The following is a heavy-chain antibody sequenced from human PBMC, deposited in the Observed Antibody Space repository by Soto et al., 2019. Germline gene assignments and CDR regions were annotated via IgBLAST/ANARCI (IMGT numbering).Heavy chain of an antibody. V-gene: IGHV3-21*01. D-gene: IGHD1-26*01. Sequence: PGGSLRLSCAASGFTFSSYSMNWVRQAPGKGLEWVSSISSSSSYIYYADSVKGRFTISRDNAKNSLYLQMNSLRAEDTAVYYCARGAPQSSQNYYYYYGMDVWGQGTTVTVSS. J-gene: IGHJ6*02. CDR1: GFTFSSYS. CDR2: ISSSSSYI. CDR3: ARGAPQSSQNYYYYYGMDV.